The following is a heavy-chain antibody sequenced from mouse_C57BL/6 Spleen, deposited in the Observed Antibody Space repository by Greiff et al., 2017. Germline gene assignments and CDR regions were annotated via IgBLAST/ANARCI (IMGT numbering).Heavy chain of an antibody. CDR2: IRLKSDNYAT. D-gene: IGHD1-1*01. CDR1: GFTFSNYW. J-gene: IGHJ2*01. CDR3: TVGYYGSSLDY. Sequence: EVKVEESGGGLVQPGGSMKLSCVASGFTFSNYWMNWVRQSPEKGLEWVAQIRLKSDNYATHYAESVKGRFTISRDDSKSSVYLQMNNLRAEDTGIYYCTVGYYGSSLDYWGQGTTLTVSS. V-gene: IGHV6-3*01.